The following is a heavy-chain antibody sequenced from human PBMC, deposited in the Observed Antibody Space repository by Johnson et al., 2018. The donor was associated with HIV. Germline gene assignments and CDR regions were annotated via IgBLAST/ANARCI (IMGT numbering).Heavy chain of an antibody. J-gene: IGHJ3*02. CDR2: ISSCVTTA. CDR3: ARDRGYWDAFDI. D-gene: IGHD3-22*01. CDR1: GSTFDDYG. V-gene: IGHV3-48*04. Sequence: VLLVESGGGVVRPGGPLRLSCEASGSTFDDYGMTWARKPPGKGLVWVSYISSCVTTASYADTVKGRFSISRDNAKHSLYLQMNSLRAEDTAVYYCARDRGYWDAFDIWGQGTMVTVSS.